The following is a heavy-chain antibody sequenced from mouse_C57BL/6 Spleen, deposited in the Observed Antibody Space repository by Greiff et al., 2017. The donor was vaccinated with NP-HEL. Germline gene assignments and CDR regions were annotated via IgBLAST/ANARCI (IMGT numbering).Heavy chain of an antibody. CDR1: GYTFTSYW. CDR2: IYPSDSET. CDR3: ARAGDGYYLSY. Sequence: QVQLQQPGAELVRPGSSVKLSCTASGYTFTSYWMDWVKQRPGQGLEWIGNIYPSDSETHYNHKFKDKATLTVDKSSSTAYMQLSSLTSEDSAVYYCARAGDGYYLSYWGQGTTLTVSS. D-gene: IGHD2-3*01. V-gene: IGHV1-61*01. J-gene: IGHJ2*01.